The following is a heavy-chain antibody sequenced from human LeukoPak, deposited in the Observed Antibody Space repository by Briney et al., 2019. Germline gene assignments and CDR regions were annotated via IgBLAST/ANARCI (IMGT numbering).Heavy chain of an antibody. CDR3: ARDGVPYYYDSSGYFGISDY. Sequence: GGSLTLSCAASGFTFSSYAMHWVRQAPGKGLEWVAVISYDGSNKYYADSVKGRFTISRDNSKNTLYLQMNSLRAEDTAVYYCARDGVPYYYDSSGYFGISDYWGQGTLVTVSS. D-gene: IGHD3-22*01. J-gene: IGHJ4*02. V-gene: IGHV3-30-3*01. CDR2: ISYDGSNK. CDR1: GFTFSSYA.